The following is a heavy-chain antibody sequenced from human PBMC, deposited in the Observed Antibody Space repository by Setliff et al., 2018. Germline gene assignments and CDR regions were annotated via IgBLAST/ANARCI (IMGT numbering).Heavy chain of an antibody. CDR3: ARHKVIKKEFIRLTWFDP. CDR1: GGSITSGRYY. Sequence: NPSETLSLTCTVSGGSITSGRYYWGWIRQPPGQGLEWIASIHYSENTYYNPSLKTRVTISVDTSSNQFSLNLNSVTAADTAVYYCARHKVIKKEFIRLTWFDPWGQGTPVTVS. CDR2: IHYSENT. J-gene: IGHJ5*02. D-gene: IGHD3-10*01. V-gene: IGHV4-39*01.